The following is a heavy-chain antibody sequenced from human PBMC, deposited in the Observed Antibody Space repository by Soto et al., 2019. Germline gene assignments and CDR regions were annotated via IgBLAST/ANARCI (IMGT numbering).Heavy chain of an antibody. J-gene: IGHJ3*02. D-gene: IGHD7-27*01. CDR2: IDTSGSTT. Sequence: EVQLVESGGGLVQPGGSLRLSCAASGFTFSSYSMSWVRQGPGKGLEWVSYIDTSGSTTYYADSVKGRFAISRDNAKNSLYLQVNSLRDEDTAFYYCARDRLTGDRREAFDIWGQGTMVTVSS. V-gene: IGHV3-48*02. CDR3: ARDRLTGDRREAFDI. CDR1: GFTFSSYS.